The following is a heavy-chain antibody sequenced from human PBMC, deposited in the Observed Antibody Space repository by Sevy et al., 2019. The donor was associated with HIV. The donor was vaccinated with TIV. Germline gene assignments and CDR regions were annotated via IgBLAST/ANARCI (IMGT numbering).Heavy chain of an antibody. CDR3: ATDAYTAIRLYAFDI. V-gene: IGHV3-30*04. Sequence: GGSLRLSCAASGFTFSSYAMHWVRRAPGKGLEWVAVISYDGSNKDYADSVKGRFTISRDNSKNTLYLQMNSLRAEDTAVYYCATDAYTAIRLYAFDIWGQGTMVTVSS. D-gene: IGHD5-18*01. CDR2: ISYDGSNK. J-gene: IGHJ3*02. CDR1: GFTFSSYA.